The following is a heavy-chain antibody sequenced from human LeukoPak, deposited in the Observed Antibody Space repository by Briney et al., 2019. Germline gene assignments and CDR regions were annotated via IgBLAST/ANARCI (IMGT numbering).Heavy chain of an antibody. CDR2: ITGYGAT. J-gene: IGHJ2*01. D-gene: IGHD3-16*01. CDR1: GFTFSNFA. CDR3: ARDFGYAYWYFDL. V-gene: IGHV3-23*01. Sequence: GGSLRLSCAASGFTFSNFAMMWVRQAPGTGLQWVSTITGYGATFYADSVRGRFTIFRDTSMNTLFLQMNSLGAEDTAVYYCARDFGYAYWYFDLWGRGTLVTVSS.